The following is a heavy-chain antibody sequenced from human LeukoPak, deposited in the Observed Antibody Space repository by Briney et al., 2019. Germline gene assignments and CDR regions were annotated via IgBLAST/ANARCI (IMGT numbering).Heavy chain of an antibody. J-gene: IGHJ4*02. Sequence: GGSLRLSCAASGFTFSSYSMNWVRQAPGKGLEWVSSISSSSSYIYYADSVKGRFTISRDNAKNSLYLQMNSLRAEDTAVYYCARDFGSGSYYFDYWGQGTLVTVSS. CDR3: ARDFGSGSYYFDY. V-gene: IGHV3-21*04. CDR1: GFTFSSYS. CDR2: ISSSSSYI. D-gene: IGHD3-10*01.